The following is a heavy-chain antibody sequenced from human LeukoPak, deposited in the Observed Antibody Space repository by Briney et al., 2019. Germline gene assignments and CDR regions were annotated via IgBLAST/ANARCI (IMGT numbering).Heavy chain of an antibody. CDR3: AKPKNWNFDYFDY. D-gene: IGHD1-7*01. J-gene: IGHJ4*02. V-gene: IGHV3-43*01. CDR1: GFTFDDYT. Sequence: GGSLRLSRAASGFTFDDYTMHWVRQAPGKGLEWVSLISWDGGSTYYADSVKGRFTISRDNSKNSLYLQMNSLRTEDTALYYCAKPKNWNFDYFDYWGQGTLVTVSS. CDR2: ISWDGGST.